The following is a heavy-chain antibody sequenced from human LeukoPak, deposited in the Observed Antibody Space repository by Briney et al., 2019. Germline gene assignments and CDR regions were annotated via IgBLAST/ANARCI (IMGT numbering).Heavy chain of an antibody. V-gene: IGHV4-39*01. J-gene: IGHJ6*03. D-gene: IGHD3-3*01. CDR1: GGSISSSSYY. CDR2: IYYSGST. CDR3: AGHEYDFWSGPTPPYYMDV. Sequence: SETLSLTCTVSGGSISSSSYYWGWIRQPPGKGLEWIGSIYYSGSTYYNPSLKSRVTISVDTSKNQFSLKLSSVTAADTAVYYCAGHEYDFWSGPTPPYYMDVWGKGTTVTVSS.